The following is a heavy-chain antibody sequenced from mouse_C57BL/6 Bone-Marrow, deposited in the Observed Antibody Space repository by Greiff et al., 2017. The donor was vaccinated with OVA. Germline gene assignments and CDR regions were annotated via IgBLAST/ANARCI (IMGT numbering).Heavy chain of an antibody. J-gene: IGHJ2*01. CDR3: ASGGGFYYGSSLDY. D-gene: IGHD1-1*01. V-gene: IGHV1-50*01. Sequence: VQLQQPGAELVKPGASVKLSCKASGYTFTSYWMQWVKQRPGQGLEWSGEIDPSDSYTNYNQKFKGKATLTVDTSSTTSYMQLSRLTTEASAVYYCASGGGFYYGSSLDYWGQGTTLTVSS. CDR1: GYTFTSYW. CDR2: IDPSDSYT.